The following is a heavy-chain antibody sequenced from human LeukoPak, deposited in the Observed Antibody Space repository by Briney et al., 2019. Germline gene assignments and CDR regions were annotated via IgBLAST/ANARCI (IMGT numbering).Heavy chain of an antibody. CDR1: GFTFSSYE. J-gene: IGHJ6*04. Sequence: GGSLRLSCAASGFTFSSYEMNWVRQAPGKGLEWVSYISSSGSTIYYADSVKGRFTISRDNAKNSLYLQMNSLRAEDTAVYYCAELGITMIGGVWGKGTTVTIST. CDR2: ISSSGSTI. CDR3: AELGITMIGGV. V-gene: IGHV3-48*03. D-gene: IGHD3-10*02.